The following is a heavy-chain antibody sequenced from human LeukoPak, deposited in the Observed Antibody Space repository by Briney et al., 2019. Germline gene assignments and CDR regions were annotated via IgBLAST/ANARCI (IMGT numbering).Heavy chain of an antibody. CDR3: ARSTTVVTPYNY. Sequence: SETLSLTCTVSGGSISSYYWSWIRQPPGKGLEWIGYIYYSGSTNYNPSLKSRVTISVDTSKNQYSLKLSSVTAADTAVYYCARSTTVVTPYNYWGQGTLVTVSS. V-gene: IGHV4-59*01. J-gene: IGHJ4*02. D-gene: IGHD4-23*01. CDR1: GGSISSYY. CDR2: IYYSGST.